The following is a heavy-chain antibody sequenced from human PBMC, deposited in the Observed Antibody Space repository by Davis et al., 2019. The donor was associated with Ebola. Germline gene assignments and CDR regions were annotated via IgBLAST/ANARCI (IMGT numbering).Heavy chain of an antibody. J-gene: IGHJ3*02. D-gene: IGHD1-26*01. Sequence: GESLKISCATSGFTFRDAWMSWVRQAPGKGLEWVSTLGTSADTYYADSVKGRFTISRDNSKNTLYLQMNGLRVENTAIYYCAKDTSNIWFDIWGQGTMVTVSS. CDR3: AKDTSNIWFDI. CDR2: LGTSADT. CDR1: GFTFRDAW. V-gene: IGHV3-23*01.